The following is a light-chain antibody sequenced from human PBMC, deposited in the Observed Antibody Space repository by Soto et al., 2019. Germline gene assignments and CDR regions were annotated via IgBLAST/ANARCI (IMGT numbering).Light chain of an antibody. CDR1: SSDVGGYDY. Sequence: QSALTQPRSVSGSPGQSVTISCTGTSSDVGGYDYVSWYQQHPGTAPKLMIYGVSNRPSGVSARFSGSKSGNTASLTISGLQAEDEADYYCSSYSSSRTLYVFGAGTKVTVL. J-gene: IGLJ1*01. CDR2: GVS. V-gene: IGLV2-14*01. CDR3: SSYSSSRTLYV.